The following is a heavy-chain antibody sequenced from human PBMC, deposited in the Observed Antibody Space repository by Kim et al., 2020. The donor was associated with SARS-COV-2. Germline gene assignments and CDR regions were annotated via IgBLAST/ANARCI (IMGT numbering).Heavy chain of an antibody. Sequence: GGSLRLSCAAYRFTFSSYSMNWVRQAPGKGLDWVSSISSNTNYIRYADSVKGRFTISRDNAKNTLYLQMNNLRAEDTAVYYCARDLNFWEHAPSGYWGQGTLVTGSS. V-gene: IGHV3-21*06. CDR3: ARDLNFWEHAPSGY. J-gene: IGHJ4*02. CDR2: ISSNTNYI. CDR1: RFTFSSYS. D-gene: IGHD1-26*01.